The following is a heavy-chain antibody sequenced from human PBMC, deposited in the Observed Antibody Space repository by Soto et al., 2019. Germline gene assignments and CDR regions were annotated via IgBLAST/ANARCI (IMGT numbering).Heavy chain of an antibody. CDR1: GFTFSSYS. CDR3: VRVCTVTTLGWFDP. CDR2: IRSSSSYI. J-gene: IGHJ5*02. Sequence: EVQLLEAGGGLVQPGVSLRLSCAASGFTFSSYSMNWVRQATGKGLEWVSSIRSSSSYIYYADSVTGRFTISRDNAKSSRYLQMNILRAEDTAVYYCVRVCTVTTLGWFDPWVQGTLVTVFS. V-gene: IGHV3-21*02. D-gene: IGHD4-17*01.